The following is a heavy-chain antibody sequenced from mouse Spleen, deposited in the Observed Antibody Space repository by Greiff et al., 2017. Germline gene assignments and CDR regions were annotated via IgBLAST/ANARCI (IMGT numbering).Heavy chain of an antibody. D-gene: IGHD2-1*01. CDR2: INPNNGGT. J-gene: IGHJ1*01. V-gene: IGHV1-22*01. Sequence: VQLQQSGPELVKPGASVKMSCKASGYTFTDYNMHWVKQSHGKSLEWIGYINPNNGGTSYNQKFKGKATLTVNKSSSTAYMELRSLTSEDSAVYYCARRKTIYYGNYGWYFDVWGAGTTVTVSS. CDR1: GYTFTDYN. CDR3: ARRKTIYYGNYGWYFDV.